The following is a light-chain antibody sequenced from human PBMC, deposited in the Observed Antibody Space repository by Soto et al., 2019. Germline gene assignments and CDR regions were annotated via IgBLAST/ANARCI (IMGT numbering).Light chain of an antibody. J-gene: IGKJ4*01. Sequence: EIQMTQSPSFVSASVGDRVTITCRASHGISSWLSWYQQKPGTAPTLLVYKASTLQDGVPSRFSGSGSGTDFTLTINSLQPEDFGTYYCHQASSFPLTFGGGTKVDIK. CDR2: KAS. CDR3: HQASSFPLT. V-gene: IGKV1-12*01. CDR1: HGISSW.